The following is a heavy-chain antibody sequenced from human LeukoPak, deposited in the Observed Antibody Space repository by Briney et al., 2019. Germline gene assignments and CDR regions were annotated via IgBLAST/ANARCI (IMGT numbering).Heavy chain of an antibody. V-gene: IGHV3-21*01. D-gene: IGHD5-12*01. CDR2: ISNSRSNK. CDR3: ARAQYSGYLDY. Sequence: GGSLRLSCAASGFTFSSYSMNWVRQAPGKGLEWVADISNSRSNKYYADSVRGRFTISRDNAKNSLYLQMNSLRAEDTAVYYCARAQYSGYLDYWGQGTLVTVSS. CDR1: GFTFSSYS. J-gene: IGHJ4*02.